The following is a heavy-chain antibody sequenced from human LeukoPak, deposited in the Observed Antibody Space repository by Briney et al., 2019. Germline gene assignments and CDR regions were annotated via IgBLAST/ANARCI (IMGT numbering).Heavy chain of an antibody. Sequence: SVKVSCKASGGTFSSYAISWARQAPGQGLEWMGGIIPIFGTANYAQKFQGRVTITADKSTSTAYMELSSLRSEDTAVYYCAVSIAAAVLLPLIDYWGQGTLVTVSS. D-gene: IGHD6-13*01. CDR2: IIPIFGTA. V-gene: IGHV1-69*06. CDR1: GGTFSSYA. CDR3: AVSIAAAVLLPLIDY. J-gene: IGHJ4*02.